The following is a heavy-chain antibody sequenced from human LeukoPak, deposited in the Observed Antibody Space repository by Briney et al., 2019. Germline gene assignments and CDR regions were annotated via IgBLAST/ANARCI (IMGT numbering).Heavy chain of an antibody. J-gene: IGHJ4*02. V-gene: IGHV3-23*01. CDR3: ARSAIVATIDN. Sequence: PGGSLRLSCAAAGFTFSNYAMSWVRQAPGKGLEWVSGFSGSGGSTYYADSVKGRFTISRDNSKNTLYLQMNSLRAEDTAVYYCARSAIVATIDNWGQGTLVTVSS. CDR2: FSGSGGST. D-gene: IGHD5-12*01. CDR1: GFTFSNYA.